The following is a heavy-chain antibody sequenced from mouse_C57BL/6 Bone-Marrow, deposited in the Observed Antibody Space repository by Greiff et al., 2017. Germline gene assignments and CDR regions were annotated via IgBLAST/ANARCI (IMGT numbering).Heavy chain of an antibody. CDR3: ARPYYSNYWYFDV. V-gene: IGHV1-55*01. Sequence: QVQLKQPGAELMKPGASVKMSCKASGYTFTSYWITWVKQRPGQGLEWIGDIYPGSGSTNYNEKFKSKATLTVDTSSSTAYMQLSSLTSEDSAVYYCARPYYSNYWYFDVWGTGTTVTVSS. D-gene: IGHD2-5*01. CDR1: GYTFTSYW. CDR2: IYPGSGST. J-gene: IGHJ1*03.